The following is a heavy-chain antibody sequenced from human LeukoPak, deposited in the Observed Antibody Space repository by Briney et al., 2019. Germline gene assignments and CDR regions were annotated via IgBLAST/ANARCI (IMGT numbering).Heavy chain of an antibody. D-gene: IGHD3-9*01. CDR3: ARLRDSPRYDILTGYSYYFDY. V-gene: IGHV1-18*04. CDR1: GYTFTSYG. CDR2: ISAYNGNT. Sequence: ASVKVSCKASGYTFTSYGISWVRQAPGQGREWMGWISAYNGNTNYAQKLQGRVTMTTDTSTSTAYMELRSLRSDDTAVYYCARLRDSPRYDILTGYSYYFDYWGQGTLVTVSS. J-gene: IGHJ4*02.